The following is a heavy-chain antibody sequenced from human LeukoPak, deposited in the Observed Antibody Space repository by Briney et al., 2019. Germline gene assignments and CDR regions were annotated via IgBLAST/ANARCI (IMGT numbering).Heavy chain of an antibody. D-gene: IGHD4-17*01. Sequence: TGGSLRLSCTTSKFNFNSYGMTWVRQGPGKGLEWVSAISGSGGSTYYADSVKGRFTISRDNSKNTLYLQMNSLRAEDTAVYYCGRTNRDYGDHFDHWGQGTLVTVSS. V-gene: IGHV3-23*01. J-gene: IGHJ4*02. CDR3: GRTNRDYGDHFDH. CDR1: KFNFNSYG. CDR2: ISGSGGST.